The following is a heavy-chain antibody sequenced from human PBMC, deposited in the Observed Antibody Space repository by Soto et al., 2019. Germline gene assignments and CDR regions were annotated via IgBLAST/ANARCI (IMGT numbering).Heavy chain of an antibody. J-gene: IGHJ6*03. CDR1: GGSFSGYY. CDR2: INHSGST. Sequence: SETLSLTCAVYGGSFSGYYWSWIRQPPGKGLEWIGEINHSGSTNYNPSLKSRVTISVDTSKNQFSLKLSSVTAADTAVYYCARGPHYYYYYMDVWGKGTTVTVSS. CDR3: ARGPHYYYYYMDV. V-gene: IGHV4-34*01.